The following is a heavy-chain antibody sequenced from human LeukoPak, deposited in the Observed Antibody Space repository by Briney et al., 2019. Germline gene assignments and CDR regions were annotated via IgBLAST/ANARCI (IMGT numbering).Heavy chain of an antibody. CDR1: GFTFSDYY. J-gene: IGHJ3*02. CDR3: AKVRWFGELSTPDAFDI. CDR2: ISSSGSTI. D-gene: IGHD3-10*01. Sequence: GGSLRLSCAASGFTFSDYYMSWIRQAPGKGLEWVSYISSSGSTIYYADSVKGRFTISRDNSKNTLYLEMNSLRPEDTAVYYCAKVRWFGELSTPDAFDIWGQGTMVTVSS. V-gene: IGHV3-11*04.